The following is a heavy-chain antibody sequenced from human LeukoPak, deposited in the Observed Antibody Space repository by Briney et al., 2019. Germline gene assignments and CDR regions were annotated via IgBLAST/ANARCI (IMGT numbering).Heavy chain of an antibody. CDR3: TSSKTFNYYGSGSYRV. Sequence: GGSLRLSCAASGFTFSGSAMHWVRQASGKGLEWVGRIRSKANSYATAYAASVKGRFTISRDDSKNTAYLQMNSLKTEDTAVYYCTSSKTFNYYGSGSYRVWGKGTTVTISS. D-gene: IGHD3-10*01. V-gene: IGHV3-73*01. J-gene: IGHJ6*04. CDR2: IRSKANSYAT. CDR1: GFTFSGSA.